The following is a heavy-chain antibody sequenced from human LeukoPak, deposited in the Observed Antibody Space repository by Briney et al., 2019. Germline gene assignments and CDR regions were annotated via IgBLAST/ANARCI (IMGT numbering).Heavy chain of an antibody. J-gene: IGHJ4*02. D-gene: IGHD6-13*01. CDR1: GFTFSSYG. Sequence: GRSLRLSCAASGFTFSSYGMHWVRQAAGKGLEWVAVIWYDGSKEYYADSVKGRFTISRDNSKNTLYLQMNSPRGDDTAMYHCASVDSSSWYLDNWGQGTLVTVSS. CDR2: IWYDGSKE. CDR3: ASVDSSSWYLDN. V-gene: IGHV3-33*01.